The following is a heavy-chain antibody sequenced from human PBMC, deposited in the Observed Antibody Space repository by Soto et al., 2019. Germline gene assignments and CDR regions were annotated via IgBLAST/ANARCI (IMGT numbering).Heavy chain of an antibody. CDR1: GFTFSSYW. Sequence: GGSLRLSCAASGFTFSSYWMHWVRQAPGKGLVWVSRINSDGSSTSYADSVKGRFTISRDNAKNTLYLQMNSLRAEDTAVYYCARDPLLWFGELYSITEEYYGMDVWGQGTTVTVSS. J-gene: IGHJ6*02. D-gene: IGHD3-10*01. CDR2: INSDGSST. CDR3: ARDPLLWFGELYSITEEYYGMDV. V-gene: IGHV3-74*01.